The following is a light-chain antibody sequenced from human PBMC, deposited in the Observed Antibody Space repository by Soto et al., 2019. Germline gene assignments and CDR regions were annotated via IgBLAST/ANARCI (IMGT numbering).Light chain of an antibody. CDR3: QQYVSWT. CDR1: QTISSNY. CDR2: GTS. J-gene: IGKJ1*01. V-gene: IGKV3-20*01. Sequence: EIVLTQSPGTLSVSPGERATLSCRASQTISSNYLAWYQQKPGQAPSLLIYGTSSRATGIPDRFSGSGSGTAFTITISRLEPEASAIYYCQQYVSWTFGQGTKVEIK.